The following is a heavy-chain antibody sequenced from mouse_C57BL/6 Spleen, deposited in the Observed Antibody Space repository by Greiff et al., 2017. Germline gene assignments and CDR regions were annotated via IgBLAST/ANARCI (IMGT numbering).Heavy chain of an antibody. CDR2: IDPSDSYT. J-gene: IGHJ1*03. D-gene: IGHD1-1*01. V-gene: IGHV1-59*01. CDR1: GYTFTSYW. Sequence: QVQLQQPGAELVRPGTSVKLSCKASGYTFTSYWMHWVKQRPGQGLEWIGVIDPSDSYTNYNQKFKGKATLTVDTSSSTAYMQLSSLTSEDSAVYYCARRAPSHYYGSSPWYFDVWGTGTTVTVSS. CDR3: ARRAPSHYYGSSPWYFDV.